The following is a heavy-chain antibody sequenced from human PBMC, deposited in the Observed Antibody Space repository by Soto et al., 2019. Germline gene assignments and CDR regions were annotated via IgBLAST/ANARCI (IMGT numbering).Heavy chain of an antibody. Sequence: GASVKVSCKASGDTFSTYTITWMRQAPGQGLEWKGSIIPRFSTSNYAQKFQGRVTITADESTNTAYMELSSLRSEDTAVYYCAREGFVLVPTTVNSDYYYYAMDVWGQGTTVTVSS. CDR3: AREGFVLVPTTVNSDYYYYAMDV. J-gene: IGHJ6*02. CDR1: GDTFSTYT. D-gene: IGHD2-2*01. CDR2: IIPRFSTS. V-gene: IGHV1-69*13.